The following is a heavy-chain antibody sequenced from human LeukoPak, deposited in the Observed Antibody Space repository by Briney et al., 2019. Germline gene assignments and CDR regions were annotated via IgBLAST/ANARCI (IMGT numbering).Heavy chain of an antibody. J-gene: IGHJ4*02. CDR2: IKSKTDGGTT. CDR3: TTRGGRFSIFDY. Sequence: PGGSLRLSCAASGFTFSDAWMSWVRQAPGKGLEWVGRIKSKTDGGTTDYAAPVKGRFTISRDDSKNTLYLQMNSLKTEDTAVYYCTTRGGRFSIFDYWGQGTLVTVSS. CDR1: GFTFSDAW. D-gene: IGHD1-26*01. V-gene: IGHV3-15*01.